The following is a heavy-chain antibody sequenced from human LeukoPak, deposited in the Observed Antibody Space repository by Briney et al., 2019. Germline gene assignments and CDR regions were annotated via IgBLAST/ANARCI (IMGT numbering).Heavy chain of an antibody. CDR2: IYPGDSDA. V-gene: IGHV5-51*01. D-gene: IGHD3-10*01. J-gene: IGHJ4*02. Sequence: GESLKISCEGSGYSFTNYWIAWVRQMPGKGLEWMGIIYPGDSDATYSPSFQGQVTIPTDKSIGTAYLQWSSLKASDTAMYYCARGIRLVRGVITPNVDHWGQGTLVTVSS. CDR1: GYSFTNYW. CDR3: ARGIRLVRGVITPNVDH.